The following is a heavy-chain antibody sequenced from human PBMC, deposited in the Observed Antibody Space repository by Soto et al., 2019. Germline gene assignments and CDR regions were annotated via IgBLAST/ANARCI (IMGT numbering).Heavy chain of an antibody. Sequence: EVQLVESGGGLVKPGGSLRLSCAASGFTFSSYSMNWVRQAPGKGLEWVSSISRSSSYIYYADSVKGRFTISRDNAKNSLYLQMNSLRAEDTAVYYCARDQHLEWLLYGDKRYYFDYWGQGTLVTVSS. CDR3: ARDQHLEWLLYGDKRYYFDY. D-gene: IGHD3-3*01. J-gene: IGHJ4*02. V-gene: IGHV3-21*01. CDR2: ISRSSSYI. CDR1: GFTFSSYS.